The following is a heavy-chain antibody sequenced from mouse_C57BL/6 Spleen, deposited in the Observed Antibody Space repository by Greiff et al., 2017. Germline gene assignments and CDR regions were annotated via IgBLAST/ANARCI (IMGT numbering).Heavy chain of an antibody. CDR2: ISSGSSTI. CDR3: ARLPDY. V-gene: IGHV5-17*01. J-gene: IGHJ2*01. Sequence: EVQLVESGGGLVKPGGSLKLSFAASGFTFSDYGMHWVRQAPEKGLEWVAYISSGSSTIYYADTVKGRFTISRDNAKNTLFLQLTSLRSEDTAMYYCARLPDYWGQGTTLTVSS. CDR1: GFTFSDYG.